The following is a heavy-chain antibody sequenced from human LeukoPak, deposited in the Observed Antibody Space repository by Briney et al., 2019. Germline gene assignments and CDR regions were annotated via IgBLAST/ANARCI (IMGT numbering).Heavy chain of an antibody. V-gene: IGHV3-23*01. CDR2: ISGSGGST. Sequence: GGSLRLSCAACGFTFSSYAMSWVRQAPGKGLEWVSAISGSGGSTYYADSVKGRFTISRDNSKNTLYLQMNSLRAEDTAVYYCAKEYAIFGVVMNAFDIWGQGTMVTVSS. D-gene: IGHD3-3*01. CDR3: AKEYAIFGVVMNAFDI. CDR1: GFTFSSYA. J-gene: IGHJ3*02.